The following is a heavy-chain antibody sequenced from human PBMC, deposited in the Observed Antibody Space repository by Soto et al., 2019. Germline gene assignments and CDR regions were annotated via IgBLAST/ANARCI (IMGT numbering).Heavy chain of an antibody. CDR1: GGSISSGGYY. D-gene: IGHD2-21*01. CDR3: AASCVGCGGFNYYGMDV. J-gene: IGHJ6*02. Sequence: QVQLQESGPGLVKPSQTLSLTCTVSGGSISSGGYYWSWIRQHPGKGLEWIGYIYYSGSTYYNPSPKSRVTISVDTSKSQFSLKLSSVTAADTAMYYCAASCVGCGGFNYYGMDVWGQGTTVTVSS. CDR2: IYYSGST. V-gene: IGHV4-31*03.